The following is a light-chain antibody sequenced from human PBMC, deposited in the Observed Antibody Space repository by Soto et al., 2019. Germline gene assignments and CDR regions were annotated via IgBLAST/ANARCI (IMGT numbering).Light chain of an antibody. Sequence: QSALTQPPSASGSPGQSVPISCTGTSSDVGGYNYVSWYQQHPGKAPKLMIYEVSKRPSGVPDRFSGSKSGNTASLTVSGLQAEVEADYYCSSYAGSNNVVFGGGTKLTVL. CDR2: EVS. CDR1: SSDVGGYNY. J-gene: IGLJ2*01. V-gene: IGLV2-8*01. CDR3: SSYAGSNNVV.